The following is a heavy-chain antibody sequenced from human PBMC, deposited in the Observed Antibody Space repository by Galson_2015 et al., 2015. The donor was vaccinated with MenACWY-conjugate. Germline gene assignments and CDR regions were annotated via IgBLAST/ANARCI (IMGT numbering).Heavy chain of an antibody. V-gene: IGHV3-23*01. CDR2: LRGSGGGT. J-gene: IGHJ4*02. CDR1: GFTFSSYA. CDR3: ARSHWGQYYFDY. Sequence: SLRLSCAASGFTFSSYAMSWVRQASGKGLEWVSSLRGSGGGTYYADSVKGRFTISRDNSKNTLYLQMNSLRAEDTAVYYCARSHWGQYYFDYWGQGTLVTVSS. D-gene: IGHD7-27*01.